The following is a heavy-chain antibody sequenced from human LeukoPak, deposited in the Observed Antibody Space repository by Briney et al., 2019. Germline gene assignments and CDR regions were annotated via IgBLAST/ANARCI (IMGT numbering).Heavy chain of an antibody. CDR1: GFTFSSYV. J-gene: IGHJ6*02. Sequence: GGSLRLSCAASGFTFSSYVMSWVRQAPGKGPEWVSSISGSVGNTYYADFEKGRFTIFRDNSKNTVSLQMDSLRAEDTAVYYCAKVMTSVTTYYYYGMDVWGQGTTVTVSS. V-gene: IGHV3-23*01. D-gene: IGHD4-11*01. CDR2: ISGSVGNT. CDR3: AKVMTSVTTYYYYGMDV.